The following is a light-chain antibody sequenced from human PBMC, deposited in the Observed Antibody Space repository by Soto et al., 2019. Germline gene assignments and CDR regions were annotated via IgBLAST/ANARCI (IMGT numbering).Light chain of an antibody. J-gene: IGLJ1*01. CDR2: EVS. CDR1: SSDVGGYKY. V-gene: IGLV2-14*01. Sequence: QSALTQPASVSGSPGQSITISCTGTSSDVGGYKYVSWYQQHPGKAPKLMIYEVSNRPSGVSNRFSGSKSGKTASLTISGLQAEDGADYYCSSYTSSRTPYVFGTGTQLTVL. CDR3: SSYTSSRTPYV.